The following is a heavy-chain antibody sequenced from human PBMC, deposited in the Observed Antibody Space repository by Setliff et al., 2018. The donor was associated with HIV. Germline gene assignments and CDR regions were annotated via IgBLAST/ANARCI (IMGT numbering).Heavy chain of an antibody. J-gene: IGHJ4*02. CDR3: ARHEGYYGSFIDY. Sequence: SETLSLTCTVSDGSITTDNYFWGWIRQPPGKGLEWIGSIYYTGNTYSNSSLKSRVSMSVDTSKKQISLRLHSVTAADTAVYYCARHEGYYGSFIDYWGQGTLVTVSS. V-gene: IGHV4-39*01. CDR1: DGSITTDNYF. D-gene: IGHD3-10*01. CDR2: IYYTGNT.